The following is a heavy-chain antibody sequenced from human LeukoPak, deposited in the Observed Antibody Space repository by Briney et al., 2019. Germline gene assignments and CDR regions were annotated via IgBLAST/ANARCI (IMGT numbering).Heavy chain of an antibody. Sequence: GESLKISCKGSGYTFTSYWIAWVRQMPGKGLELMGIIYPGDSDTRYSPSFQGQVTISADKSISTAYLQWSSLKASDTAMYYCARHFRSNGDYGPPDYWGQGTLVTVSS. J-gene: IGHJ4*02. V-gene: IGHV5-51*01. CDR3: ARHFRSNGDYGPPDY. D-gene: IGHD4-17*01. CDR1: GYTFTSYW. CDR2: IYPGDSDT.